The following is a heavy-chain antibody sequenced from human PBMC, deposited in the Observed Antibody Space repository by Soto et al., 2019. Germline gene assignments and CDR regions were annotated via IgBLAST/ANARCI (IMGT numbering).Heavy chain of an antibody. D-gene: IGHD4-17*01. J-gene: IGHJ4*01. CDR1: GGSFSGYY. Sequence: PSETLSLTCAVYGGSFSGYYWSWSRQPPGKGLEWIGEINHSGSTNYNPSLKSRVTISVDKSKNQFSLKLSSVTAADTAVYYCASALYGDYFDYWGLGTLVTVSS. V-gene: IGHV4-34*01. CDR3: ASALYGDYFDY. CDR2: INHSGST.